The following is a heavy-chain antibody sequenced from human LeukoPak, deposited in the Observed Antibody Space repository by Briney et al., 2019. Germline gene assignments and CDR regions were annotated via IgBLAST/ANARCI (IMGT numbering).Heavy chain of an antibody. CDR2: ISAYNGNT. V-gene: IGHV1-18*01. CDR1: GYTFTSYG. J-gene: IGHJ6*03. CDR3: ARGLYYYDSSGYHYYYYYMDV. D-gene: IGHD3-22*01. Sequence: GASVKVSCKASGYTFTSYGISWVRQAPGQGLEWMGWISAYNGNTNYAQKLQGRVTMTTDTSTSTAYMELRSLRSDDTAVYYCARGLYYYDSSGYHYYYYYMDVWGKGTTVTVSS.